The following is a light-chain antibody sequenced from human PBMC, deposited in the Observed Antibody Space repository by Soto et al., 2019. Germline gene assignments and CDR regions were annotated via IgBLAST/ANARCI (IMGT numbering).Light chain of an antibody. CDR1: NSNIGKNY. CDR2: DNH. V-gene: IGLV1-51*01. J-gene: IGLJ2*01. Sequence: QSVLTQPPSVSAAPGQTVTLSCSGSNSNIGKNYVSWYQQIPGTAPKLLIYDNHLRPSGIPDRFSGSKSGTSATLGIAGLQTGDEADYYCGTCDSSLSAGVFGGGTQVTVL. CDR3: GTCDSSLSAGV.